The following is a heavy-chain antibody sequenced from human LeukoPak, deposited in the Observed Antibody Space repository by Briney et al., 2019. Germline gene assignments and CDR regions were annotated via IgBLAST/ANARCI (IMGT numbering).Heavy chain of an antibody. V-gene: IGHV3-23*01. CDR1: GFTFSSYA. D-gene: IGHD1-26*01. J-gene: IGHJ4*02. CDR3: VMDGSYYALDY. Sequence: GGSLRLSCAASGFTFSSYAMSWVRQAPGKGLEWVSAISGSGGSTYYADSVKGRFTISRDNAKNSLYLQMNSLRAEDTAVYYCVMDGSYYALDYWGQGTLVTVSS. CDR2: ISGSGGST.